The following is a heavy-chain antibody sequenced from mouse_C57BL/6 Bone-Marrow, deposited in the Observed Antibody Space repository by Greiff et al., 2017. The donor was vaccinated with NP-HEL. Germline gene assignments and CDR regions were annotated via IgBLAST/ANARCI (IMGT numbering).Heavy chain of an antibody. V-gene: IGHV1-82*01. Sequence: QVQLQQSGPELVKPGASVKISCKASGYAFSSSWMNWVKQRPGKGLEWIGRIYPGDGDTNYNGKFKGKATLTADKSSSTAYMQLSSLTSEDSAVYVCARGILRSSFAYWGQGTLVTVSA. CDR3: ARGILRSSFAY. J-gene: IGHJ3*01. CDR1: GYAFSSSW. CDR2: IYPGDGDT. D-gene: IGHD1-1*01.